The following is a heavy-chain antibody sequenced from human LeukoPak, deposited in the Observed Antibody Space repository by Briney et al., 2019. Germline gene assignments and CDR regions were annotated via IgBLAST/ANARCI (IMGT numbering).Heavy chain of an antibody. CDR3: ARDRDLYCSSTSCYGFDP. D-gene: IGHD2-2*01. CDR1: GGSISSSSYY. J-gene: IGHJ5*02. Sequence: SETLSLTCTVSGGSISSSSYYWGWIRQPPGKGLEWIGSIYYSGSTYYNPSLKSRVTISVDTSKNQFSLKLSSVTAADTAVYYCARDRDLYCSSTSCYGFDPWGQGTLVTVSS. CDR2: IYYSGST. V-gene: IGHV4-39*07.